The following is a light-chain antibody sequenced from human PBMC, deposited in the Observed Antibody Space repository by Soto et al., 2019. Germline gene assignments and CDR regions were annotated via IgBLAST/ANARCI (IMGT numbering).Light chain of an antibody. Sequence: EIVMTQAPANLSASPGERDILSCRGSQNIGSNLAWYQQRPGQAPRLLMYGASTRATETPARFSGSGSATDFTLTISSLQSEDFAVYYCQQYNNWPPYTFGQGTRLEIK. CDR2: GAS. V-gene: IGKV3-15*01. J-gene: IGKJ5*01. CDR1: QNIGSN. CDR3: QQYNNWPPYT.